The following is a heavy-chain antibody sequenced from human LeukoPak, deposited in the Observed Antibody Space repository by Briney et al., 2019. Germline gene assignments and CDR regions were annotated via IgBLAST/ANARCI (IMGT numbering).Heavy chain of an antibody. CDR3: ARGSVSYYFDY. V-gene: IGHV1-46*01. J-gene: IGHJ4*02. Sequence: GASVKVSCKASGYTFTSYYMHWVRQAPGQGLEWMGIINPSGGSTSYAQKFQGRVTMTRDMSTSTAYMELSSLRSEDTAVYYCARGSVSYYFDYWGQGTLVTVSS. D-gene: IGHD3-16*02. CDR2: INPSGGST. CDR1: GYTFTSYY.